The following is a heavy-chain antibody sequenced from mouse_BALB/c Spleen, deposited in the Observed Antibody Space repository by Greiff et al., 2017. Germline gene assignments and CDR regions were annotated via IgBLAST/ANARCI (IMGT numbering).Heavy chain of an antibody. CDR3: ARFTTVVATPDD. V-gene: IGHV1-4*01. CDR1: GYTFTSYT. CDR2: INPSSGYT. J-gene: IGHJ2*01. D-gene: IGHD1-1*01. Sequence: QVQLQQSGAELARPGASVKMSCKASGYTFTSYTMHWVKQRPGQGLEWIGYINPSSGYTNYNQKFKDKATLTADKSSSTAYMQLSSLTSEDSAVYYCARFTTVVATPDDWGQGTTLTGSS.